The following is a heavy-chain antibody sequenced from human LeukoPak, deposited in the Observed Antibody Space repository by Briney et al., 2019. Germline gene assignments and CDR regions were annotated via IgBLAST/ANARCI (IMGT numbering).Heavy chain of an antibody. CDR2: IWYDGCNE. CDR1: GFSINSYG. D-gene: IGHD3-22*01. V-gene: IGHV3-33*06. J-gene: IGHJ4*02. Sequence: GGSLRLSCTASGFSINSYGMHWVRQAPGKGLEWVAVIWYDGCNENYADSVKGRFTISRDSSKNTLYLQMNSLRAEDTAVYYCAKDYYDSSGYHGSAGYFDYWGQGALVTVSS. CDR3: AKDYYDSSGYHGSAGYFDY.